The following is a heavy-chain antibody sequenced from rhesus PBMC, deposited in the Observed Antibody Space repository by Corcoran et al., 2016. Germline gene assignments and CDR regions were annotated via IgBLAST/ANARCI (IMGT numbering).Heavy chain of an antibody. D-gene: IGHD1-44*02. V-gene: IGHV4-122*02. CDR2: ISYSGST. CDR1: GYSISSGYG. Sequence: QLQLQESGPGLVKPSETLSLTCAVSGYSISSGYGWSWIRQPPGKGLEWIGDISYSGSTSYNPSLKSRVTILRDTSKNQFSLKLSSVTAADTAVYYCARDGAWTPRDYWGQGVLVTVSS. CDR3: ARDGAWTPRDY. J-gene: IGHJ4*01.